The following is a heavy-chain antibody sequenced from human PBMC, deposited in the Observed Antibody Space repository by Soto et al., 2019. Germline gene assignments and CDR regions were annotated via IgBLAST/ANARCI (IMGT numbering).Heavy chain of an antibody. V-gene: IGHV1-58*01. CDR3: AAEGITGTTDYYYYGMDV. J-gene: IGHJ6*02. CDR1: GFTFTSSA. Sequence: ASVKVSCKASGFTFTSSAVQWVRQARGQRLEWIGWIVVGSGNTNYAQKFQERVTITRDMSTSTAYMELSSLRSEDTAVYYCAAEGITGTTDYYYYGMDVWGQGTTVTVSS. D-gene: IGHD1-7*01. CDR2: IVVGSGNT.